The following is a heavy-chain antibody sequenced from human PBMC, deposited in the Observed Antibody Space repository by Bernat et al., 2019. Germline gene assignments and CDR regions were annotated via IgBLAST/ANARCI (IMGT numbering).Heavy chain of an antibody. CDR1: GFTFSSYS. Sequence: EVQLVESGGGLVQPGGSLRLSCAASGFTFSSYSISWVRQAPGKGLPWVSSISGSGGSTYYADSVKGRFTISRDNSKNTLYLQMNSLRAEDTAVYYCAKVLVGIFGVDYWGQGTLVTVSS. D-gene: IGHD2-15*01. V-gene: IGHV3-23*04. CDR3: AKVLVGIFGVDY. J-gene: IGHJ4*02. CDR2: ISGSGGST.